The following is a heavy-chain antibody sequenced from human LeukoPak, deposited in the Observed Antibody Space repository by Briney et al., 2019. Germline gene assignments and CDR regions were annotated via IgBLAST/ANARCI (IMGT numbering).Heavy chain of an antibody. CDR3: ASGPRSPSLYMDV. CDR2: IKQDGSEK. Sequence: PGGSLRLSFAASGFTFSSYWMSWVRQAPGKGLEWVANIKQDGSEKYYVDSVKGRFTISRDNAKNSLYLQMNSLRAEDTAVYYCASGPRSPSLYMDVWGKGTTVTVSS. V-gene: IGHV3-7*01. CDR1: GFTFSSYW. J-gene: IGHJ6*03.